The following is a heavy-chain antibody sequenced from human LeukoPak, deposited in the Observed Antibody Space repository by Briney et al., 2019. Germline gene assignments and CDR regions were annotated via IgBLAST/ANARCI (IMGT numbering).Heavy chain of an antibody. CDR2: IYTSGST. CDR3: ARAGVVVAANQYYYGMDV. V-gene: IGHV4-61*02. CDR1: GGSISSGGYF. J-gene: IGHJ6*02. D-gene: IGHD2-15*01. Sequence: PSQTLSLTCTVSGGSISSGGYFWSWIRQPAGKGLEWIGRIYTSGSTNYNPSLNSRVTISVDTSTNQFSLKLSSVTAADTAVYYCARAGVVVAANQYYYGMDVWGQGTTVTVSS.